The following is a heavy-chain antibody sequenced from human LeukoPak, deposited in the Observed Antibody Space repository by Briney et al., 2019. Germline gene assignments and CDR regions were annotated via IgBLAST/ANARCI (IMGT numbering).Heavy chain of an antibody. CDR3: ARGYDAFDI. CDR1: GASISSGGYS. Sequence: SQTLSLTCAVSGASISSGGYSWSWIRQPPGKGLEWIGYIYHSESTYYNPSLKSRVTISVDRSKNQFSLKLSSVTAADTAVYYCARGYDAFDIWGQGTMVTVSS. CDR2: IYHSEST. J-gene: IGHJ3*02. V-gene: IGHV4-30-2*01.